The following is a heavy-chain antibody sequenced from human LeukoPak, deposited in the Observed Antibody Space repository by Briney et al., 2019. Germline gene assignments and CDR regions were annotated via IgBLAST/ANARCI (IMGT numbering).Heavy chain of an antibody. D-gene: IGHD1-7*01. CDR3: ARRVSAGTTKPGLPYYFDY. CDR1: GYSFTSYW. Sequence: GESLKISCKGSGYSFTSYWIGWVRQMPGKGLEWMGIIYPGESDTRYSPSFQGQVTISADKSISTAYLQWSSLKASDTAMYYCARRVSAGTTKPGLPYYFDYWGQGTLVTVSS. V-gene: IGHV5-51*01. CDR2: IYPGESDT. J-gene: IGHJ4*02.